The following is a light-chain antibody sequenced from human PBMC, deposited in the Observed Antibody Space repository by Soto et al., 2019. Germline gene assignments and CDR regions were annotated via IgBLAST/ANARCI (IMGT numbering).Light chain of an antibody. Sequence: DIQMTQSPSSLSASVGDRITITCRASESVRTYLNWYQQKPGNAPDLLVFAASTLESGVPSRFSGSVSVTDFSLTISSVQPEIFANYYCQQSFVTPLSFVQGTKVQI. J-gene: IGKJ2*01. CDR3: QQSFVTPLS. CDR2: AAS. CDR1: ESVRTY. V-gene: IGKV1-39*01.